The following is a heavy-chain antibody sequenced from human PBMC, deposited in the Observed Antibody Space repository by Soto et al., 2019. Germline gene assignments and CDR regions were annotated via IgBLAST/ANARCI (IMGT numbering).Heavy chain of an antibody. CDR3: ARGIRSYDILTGHYYYYGMDV. Sequence: ASVKVSCKASDYTFASYGVSWVRQAPGQGLEWMGWISAYTGNTNYAQKFQGRVTMTTDTSTSTAYMELRSLRSDDTAVYYCARGIRSYDILTGHYYYYGMDVWGQGTTVTVSS. CDR1: DYTFASYG. D-gene: IGHD3-9*01. CDR2: ISAYTGNT. V-gene: IGHV1-18*01. J-gene: IGHJ6*02.